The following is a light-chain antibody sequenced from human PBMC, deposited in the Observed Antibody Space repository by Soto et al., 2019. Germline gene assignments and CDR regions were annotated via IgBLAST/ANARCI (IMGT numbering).Light chain of an antibody. CDR2: GGS. V-gene: IGKV3-20*01. J-gene: IGKJ1*01. CDR1: QSVSSNY. CDR3: QDYGSSRT. Sequence: PGERATLSCRASQSVSSNYLAWYQKKVGQAPRLLIYGGSSRATGIPDRFSGSGSGTDFTLTISRLEPEDFAVYYCQDYGSSRTFGQGTKVEIK.